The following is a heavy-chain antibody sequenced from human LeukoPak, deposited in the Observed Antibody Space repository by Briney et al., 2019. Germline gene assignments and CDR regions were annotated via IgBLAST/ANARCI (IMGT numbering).Heavy chain of an antibody. CDR2: IYYSGST. D-gene: IGHD6-19*01. Sequence: PSETLSLTCTVSGGSISSYYWSWIRQPPGKGLEWIGYIYYSGSTNYNPSLKSQVTISVDTSKNQFSLKLSSVTAADTAVYYCARAQPGYSSGDDAFDIWGQGTMVTVSS. CDR3: ARAQPGYSSGDDAFDI. J-gene: IGHJ3*02. CDR1: GGSISSYY. V-gene: IGHV4-59*01.